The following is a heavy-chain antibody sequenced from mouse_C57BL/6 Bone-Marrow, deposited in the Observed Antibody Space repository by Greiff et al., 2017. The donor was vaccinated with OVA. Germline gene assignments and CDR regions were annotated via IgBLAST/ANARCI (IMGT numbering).Heavy chain of an antibody. CDR1: GYSITSGYY. CDR2: ISYDGSN. J-gene: IGHJ2*01. Sequence: VQLKESGPGLVKPSQSLSLTCSVTGYSITSGYYWNWIRQFPGNKLEWMGYISYDGSNNYNPSLKNRISITRDTSKNQFFLKLNSVTTEDTATYYCARGTVVPYYFDYWGQGTTLTVSS. CDR3: ARGTVVPYYFDY. D-gene: IGHD1-1*01. V-gene: IGHV3-6*01.